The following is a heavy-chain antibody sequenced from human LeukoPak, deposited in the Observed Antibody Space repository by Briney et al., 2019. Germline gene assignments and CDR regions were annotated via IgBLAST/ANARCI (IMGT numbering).Heavy chain of an antibody. CDR2: INHSGST. CDR3: ARGPGYSSGWYLDRRYFDY. Sequence: SETLSLTCAVYGGSFSGYYWSWIRQPPGKGLEWIGEINHSGSTNYNPSLKSRVTISVDTSKNQFSLKLSSVTAADTAVYYCARGPGYSSGWYLDRRYFDYWGQGTLVTVSS. D-gene: IGHD6-19*01. J-gene: IGHJ4*02. V-gene: IGHV4-34*01. CDR1: GGSFSGYY.